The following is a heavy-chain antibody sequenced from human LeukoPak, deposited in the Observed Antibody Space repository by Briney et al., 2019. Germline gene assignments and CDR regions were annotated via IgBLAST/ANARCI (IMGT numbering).Heavy chain of an antibody. CDR2: INAGNGNT. D-gene: IGHD3-10*01. CDR1: GYTSTNYA. J-gene: IGHJ4*02. CDR3: ARYYGSGSYDY. Sequence: ASVKVSCKASGYTSTNYALHWVCQAPGQRLEWMGWINAGNGNTKYSQKFQGRVTITRDTSASTACMKLSSLRSEDTAVYYCARYYGSGSYDYWGQGTLVTVSS. V-gene: IGHV1-3*01.